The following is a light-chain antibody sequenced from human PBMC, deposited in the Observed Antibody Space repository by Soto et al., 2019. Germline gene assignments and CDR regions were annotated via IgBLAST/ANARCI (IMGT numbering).Light chain of an antibody. V-gene: IGKV3-15*01. CDR3: QQYNNWPTT. CDR1: QSVSSN. CDR2: GAS. Sequence: EIVMTQSPATLSVSPVERATLSCSASQSVSSNLAWYQQKPGQAPRLLIYGASTRATGIPARFSGSGSGTEFTLTISSLQSEDFAVYYCQQYNNWPTTFGQGTRLEIK. J-gene: IGKJ5*01.